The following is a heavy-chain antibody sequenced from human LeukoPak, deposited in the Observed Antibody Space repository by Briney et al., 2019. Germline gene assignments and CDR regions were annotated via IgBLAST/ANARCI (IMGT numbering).Heavy chain of an antibody. Sequence: GGSLRLSCVASGFTFSSYTMNWVRQAPGKGLEWVSYISSSSSTIYYADSVKGRFTISRDNAKNSLYLQMNSLRDGDTAVHYCARSTNYFDYWGQGTLVTVSS. CDR2: ISSSSSTI. V-gene: IGHV3-48*02. J-gene: IGHJ4*02. CDR1: GFTFSSYT. CDR3: ARSTNYFDY.